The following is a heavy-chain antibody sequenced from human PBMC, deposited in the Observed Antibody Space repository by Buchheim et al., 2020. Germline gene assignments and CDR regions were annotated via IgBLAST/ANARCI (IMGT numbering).Heavy chain of an antibody. CDR1: GFTFSSYA. CDR2: ISYDGSNK. D-gene: IGHD5-12*01. CDR3: TRDGYWRGYDLKVFDY. V-gene: IGHV3-30-3*01. Sequence: QVQLVESGGGVVRPGRSLRLSCAASGFTFSSYAMHWVRQAPGKGLEWVAVISYDGSNKYYADSVKGRFTISRDNSKNKLYLQMNSLRAEDTAVYYCTRDGYWRGYDLKVFDYWGQRTL. J-gene: IGHJ4*02.